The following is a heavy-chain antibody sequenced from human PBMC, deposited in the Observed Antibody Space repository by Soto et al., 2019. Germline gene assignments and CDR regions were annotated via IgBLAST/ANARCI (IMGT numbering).Heavy chain of an antibody. V-gene: IGHV3-74*01. D-gene: IGHD3-3*01. J-gene: IGHJ4*02. CDR2: INSDGSST. CDR3: ARDHPLDYDFWSGYYTGIGGYFDY. CDR1: GFTFSSYW. Sequence: GSLRLSCAASGFTFSSYWMSWVRQAPGKGLVWVSRINSDGSSTSYADSVKGRFTISRDNANNTLYLQMNSLRAEDTAVYYCARDHPLDYDFWSGYYTGIGGYFDYWGQGTLVTVS.